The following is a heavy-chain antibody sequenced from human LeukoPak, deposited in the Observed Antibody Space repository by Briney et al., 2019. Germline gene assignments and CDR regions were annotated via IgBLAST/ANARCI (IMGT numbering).Heavy chain of an antibody. CDR2: ISSTGSAI. V-gene: IGHV3-11*04. CDR1: GFKFKDAW. CDR3: ARDASLAGDRVEY. Sequence: GGSLRLSCAASGFKFKDAWMSWVRQVPGKGLEWVSFISSTGSAIFYADSVKGRFTISRDNAKNSVYLQMNSLRAEDTGVYYCARDASLAGDRVEYWGQGTLVTVSS. J-gene: IGHJ4*02. D-gene: IGHD3-16*01.